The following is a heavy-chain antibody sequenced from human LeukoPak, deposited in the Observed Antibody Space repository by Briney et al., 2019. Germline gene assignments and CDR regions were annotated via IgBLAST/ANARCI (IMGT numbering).Heavy chain of an antibody. J-gene: IGHJ5*02. D-gene: IGHD3-10*01. CDR2: INPNSGGT. CDR3: ARNRRGSYNWFDP. CDR1: GYTFTGYY. V-gene: IGHV1-2*06. Sequence: ASVKVSCKASGYTFTGYYMHWVRQAPGQGLEWMGRINPNSGGTNYAQRFQGRVTMTRDTSISTAYMELSRLRSDDTAIYYCARNRRGSYNWFDPWGQGTLVTVSS.